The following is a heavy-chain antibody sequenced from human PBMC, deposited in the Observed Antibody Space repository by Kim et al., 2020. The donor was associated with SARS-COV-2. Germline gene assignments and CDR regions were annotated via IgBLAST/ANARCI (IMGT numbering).Heavy chain of an antibody. D-gene: IGHD3-22*01. CDR3: TTGPATYYYDSSGYYYFDY. Sequence: GRFTISRDDSKNTLYLQMNSLKTEDTAVYYCTTGPATYYYDSSGYYYFDYWGQGTLVTVSS. J-gene: IGHJ4*02. V-gene: IGHV3-15*01.